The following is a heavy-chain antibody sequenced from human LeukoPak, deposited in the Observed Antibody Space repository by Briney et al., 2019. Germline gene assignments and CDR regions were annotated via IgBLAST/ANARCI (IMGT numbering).Heavy chain of an antibody. CDR2: ISSSGGT. J-gene: IGHJ3*02. D-gene: IGHD1-26*01. V-gene: IGHV3-23*01. Sequence: GQSLRLSCAASGFTSSSYAMSWVRQSPGRGPEWVSAISSSGGTYYRDSVKGRFTISRDNHKNTLYLQMNSLRAEDTAVYYCAKDPIVFNSGNYYLGTFDIWGQGTMVTVSS. CDR1: GFTSSSYA. CDR3: AKDPIVFNSGNYYLGTFDI.